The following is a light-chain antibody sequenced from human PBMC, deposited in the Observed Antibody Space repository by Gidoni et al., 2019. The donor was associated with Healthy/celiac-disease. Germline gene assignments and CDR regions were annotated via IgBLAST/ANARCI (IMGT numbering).Light chain of an antibody. CDR2: WAS. Sequence: DIVMTQSPDSLAVSLGERATINCKSSQSVLYSSNNKNYLAWYQQKPGQPPKLLIYWASTRESGVPDRFSGSGSGTDFTLTISSLQAEDVAVYYCQQYYSTLWTFDTRDQGGNQT. V-gene: IGKV4-1*01. CDR1: QSVLYSSNNKNY. CDR3: QQYYSTLWT. J-gene: IGKJ1*01.